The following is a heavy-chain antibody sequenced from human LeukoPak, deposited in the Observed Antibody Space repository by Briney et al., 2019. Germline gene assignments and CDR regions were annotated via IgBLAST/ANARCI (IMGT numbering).Heavy chain of an antibody. CDR3: AREGDGDYDGPYYYYYYYMDV. Sequence: GGSLRLSCAASGFTFDDYGMSWVRQAPGKGLEWVSGINWNGGSTGYADSVKGRFTISRDNAKNSLYLQMNSLRAEDTALYHCAREGDGDYDGPYYYYYYYMDVWGKGTTVTISS. CDR1: GFTFDDYG. V-gene: IGHV3-20*01. CDR2: INWNGGST. D-gene: IGHD4-17*01. J-gene: IGHJ6*03.